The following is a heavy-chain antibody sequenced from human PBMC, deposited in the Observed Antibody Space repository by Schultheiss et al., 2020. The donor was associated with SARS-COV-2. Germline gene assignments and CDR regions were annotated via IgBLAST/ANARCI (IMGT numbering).Heavy chain of an antibody. CDR2: ISYDGSDE. V-gene: IGHV3-30*01. D-gene: IGHD3-10*01. Sequence: GESLKISCAASGFTFNIHAMHWVRQAPGKGLEWVADISYDGSDEYYADSVKGRFTISRDNSKNTVYLQMNSLRGEDTAVYYCARDVEWFGRNGMDVWGQGTTVTVSS. J-gene: IGHJ6*02. CDR3: ARDVEWFGRNGMDV. CDR1: GFTFNIHA.